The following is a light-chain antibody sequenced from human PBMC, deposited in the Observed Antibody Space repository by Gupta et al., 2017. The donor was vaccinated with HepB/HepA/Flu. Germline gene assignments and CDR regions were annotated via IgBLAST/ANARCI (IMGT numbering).Light chain of an antibody. CDR2: EVT. V-gene: IGLV2-23*02. Sequence: QSALTQPASVSGSPGQSITISCPGTNSDVGSHNVVSWYQQHPGKVPKLMIYEVTKRPSGVSNRFSGSKSGNTASLTISGLQAEDEADYYCCSYAGSSSLVFGGGTKLTVL. CDR1: NSDVGSHNV. J-gene: IGLJ3*02. CDR3: CSYAGSSSLV.